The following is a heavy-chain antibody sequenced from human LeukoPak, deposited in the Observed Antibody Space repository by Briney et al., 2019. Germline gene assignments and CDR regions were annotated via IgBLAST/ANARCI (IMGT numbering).Heavy chain of an antibody. CDR1: GFTFNDYT. CDR3: AMLPTPRNWNDGN. D-gene: IGHD1-1*01. J-gene: IGHJ4*02. Sequence: GGSLRLSCAASGFTFNDYTMHWVRQAPGKGLEWVSLISWNGDNTYYADSVKGRFTISRDNGKNTLYFQMNSLRTEDTALYYCAMLPTPRNWNDGNWGQGTVVSVSS. V-gene: IGHV3-43*01. CDR2: ISWNGDNT.